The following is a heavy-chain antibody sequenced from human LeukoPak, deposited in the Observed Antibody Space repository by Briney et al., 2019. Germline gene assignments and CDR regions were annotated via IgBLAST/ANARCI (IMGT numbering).Heavy chain of an antibody. CDR2: IKQDASER. CDR1: GFTFSHYW. V-gene: IGHV3-7*01. J-gene: IGHJ5*02. CDR3: AKDRPLTYGSGSYYKPGGFDP. Sequence: GGSLRLSCAASGFTFSHYWMSWVRQAPGKGLEWVANIKQDASERYCVDSVKGRFTISRDNAKNSLYLQMNSLRAEDTAVYYCAKDRPLTYGSGSYYKPGGFDPWGQGTLVTVSS. D-gene: IGHD3-10*01.